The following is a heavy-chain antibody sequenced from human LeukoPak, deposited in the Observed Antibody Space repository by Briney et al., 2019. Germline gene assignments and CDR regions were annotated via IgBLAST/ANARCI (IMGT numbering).Heavy chain of an antibody. CDR1: GFTFSSYA. Sequence: GGSLRLSCAASGFTFSSYAMSWVRQAPGQGLEWVSAISGSGGSTYYADSVKGRFTISRDNSKNTLYLQMNSLRAEETAVYYCANGRATYDYVWGSYRSPFDYWGQGTLVTVSS. D-gene: IGHD3-16*02. CDR3: ANGRATYDYVWGSYRSPFDY. CDR2: ISGSGGST. J-gene: IGHJ4*02. V-gene: IGHV3-23*01.